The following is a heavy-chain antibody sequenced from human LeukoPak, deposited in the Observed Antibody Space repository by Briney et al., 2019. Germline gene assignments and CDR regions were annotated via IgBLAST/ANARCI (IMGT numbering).Heavy chain of an antibody. CDR1: GFTFSRYD. CDR2: ITIAGDT. D-gene: IGHD4-17*01. CDR3: ARTTVTTGPYWYFDL. J-gene: IGHJ2*01. V-gene: IGHV3-13*01. Sequence: GGSLRLSCAASGFTFSRYDMHWVRQAAGKGPEWVSAITIAGDTYYPGSVKGRFTISRENAKNSLYLQMDSLRAGDTAVYYCARTTVTTGPYWYFDLWGRGTLVTVSS.